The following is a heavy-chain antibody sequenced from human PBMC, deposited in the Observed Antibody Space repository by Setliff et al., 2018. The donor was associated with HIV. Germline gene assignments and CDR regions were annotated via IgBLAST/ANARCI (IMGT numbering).Heavy chain of an antibody. Sequence: ASVKVSCKASGGTLRSYGMTWVRQAPGQGLEWMGTVIPVRDMANYAEKFQGRVTFTADRSTNTMYMEMTSLTSEDTAVYYCAGPRGDEAFDIWGQGTMVTVSS. CDR1: GGTLRSYG. CDR3: AGPRGDEAFDI. V-gene: IGHV1-69*04. D-gene: IGHD3-10*01. CDR2: VIPVRDMA. J-gene: IGHJ3*02.